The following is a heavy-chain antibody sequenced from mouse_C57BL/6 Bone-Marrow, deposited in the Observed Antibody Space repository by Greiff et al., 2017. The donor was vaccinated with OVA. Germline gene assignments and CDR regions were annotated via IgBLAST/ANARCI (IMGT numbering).Heavy chain of an antibody. D-gene: IGHD2-12*01. Sequence: VQVVESGAELAKPGASVKLSCKASGYTFTSYWMHWVKQRPGQGLEWIGYINPSSGYTKYNQKFKDKATLTADKSSSTAYMQLSSLTSEDSAVYDCGKAYDKDFSDYWGQGTSVTVSS. CDR3: GKAYDKDFSDY. CDR1: GYTFTSYW. V-gene: IGHV1-7*01. CDR2: INPSSGYT. J-gene: IGHJ2*02.